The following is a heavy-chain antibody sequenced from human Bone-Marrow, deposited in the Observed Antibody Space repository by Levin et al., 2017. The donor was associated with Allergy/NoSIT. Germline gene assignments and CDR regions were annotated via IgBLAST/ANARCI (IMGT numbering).Heavy chain of an antibody. V-gene: IGHV1-69*06. CDR1: GGTFSTYV. CDR2: IIPIFGTT. J-gene: IGHJ4*02. D-gene: IGHD3-3*01. Sequence: PLASVKVSCKASGGTFSTYVISWVRQAPGQGLEWVGGIIPIFGTTTYAQRFQGRVTIIADKSTSTAYMDLSSLTYEDTAVYYCARQLGNFWSGYNYFDYWGQGTLVTVSS. CDR3: ARQLGNFWSGYNYFDY.